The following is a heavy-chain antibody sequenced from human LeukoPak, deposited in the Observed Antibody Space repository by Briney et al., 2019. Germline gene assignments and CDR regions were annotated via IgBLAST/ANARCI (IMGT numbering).Heavy chain of an antibody. Sequence: ASVKVSCKVSGYTLTELSMHWVRQASGKGLEWMGGFDPEDGETIYAQKFQGRVTMTEDTSTDTAYMELSSLRSEDTAVYYCATFGGSSWLSIWFDPWGQGTLVTVSS. CDR2: FDPEDGET. CDR1: GYTLTELS. CDR3: ATFGGSSWLSIWFDP. J-gene: IGHJ5*02. V-gene: IGHV1-24*01. D-gene: IGHD6-13*01.